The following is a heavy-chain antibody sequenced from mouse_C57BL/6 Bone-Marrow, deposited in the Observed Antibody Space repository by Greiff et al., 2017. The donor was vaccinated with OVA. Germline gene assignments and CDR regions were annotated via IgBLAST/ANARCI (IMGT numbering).Heavy chain of an antibody. CDR1: GYSLTDYN. CDR2: IKPNYGTT. D-gene: IGHD1-1*01. J-gene: IGHJ1*03. V-gene: IGHV1-39*01. Sequence: EVQLQQSGPELVKPGASVKISCKASGYSLTDYNMNWVKQSNGKSLEWIGVIKPNYGTTSYNQKFKGKATLTVDQSSSTAYMQLNSLTSEDSAFYYCAFYYGSSYRYFDVWGTGPTVTVSS. CDR3: AFYYGSSYRYFDV.